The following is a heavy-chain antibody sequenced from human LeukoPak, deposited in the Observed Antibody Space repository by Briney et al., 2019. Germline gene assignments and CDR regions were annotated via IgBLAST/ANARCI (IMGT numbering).Heavy chain of an antibody. CDR3: AKDGKQRLAPSPVDH. CDR1: GFTFSSYA. D-gene: IGHD6-19*01. V-gene: IGHV3-23*01. J-gene: IGHJ4*02. Sequence: PGGSLRLSCAASGFTFSSYAMSWVRQAPGKGLEWVSAISGSGGSTYYADSVKGRFTISRDNSKNTLYLQMNSLRAEDTAVYYCAKDGKQRLAPSPVDHWGQGTLVTVSS. CDR2: ISGSGGST.